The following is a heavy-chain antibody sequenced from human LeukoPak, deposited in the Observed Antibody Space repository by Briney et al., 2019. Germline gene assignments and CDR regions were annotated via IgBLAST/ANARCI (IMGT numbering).Heavy chain of an antibody. CDR1: GFTFSDYN. D-gene: IGHD6-19*01. V-gene: IGHV3-11*04. J-gene: IGHJ4*02. CDR3: AREFRVAGVLRPSFIPWD. Sequence: PGGSLRLSCAASGFTFSDYNMRWIRQAPGKGLEWVSYISSSSSTIYYADSVKGRFTISRDNAKNSLYLQMNSLRAEDTAVYYCAREFRVAGVLRPSFIPWDWGQGTLVTVSS. CDR2: ISSSSSTI.